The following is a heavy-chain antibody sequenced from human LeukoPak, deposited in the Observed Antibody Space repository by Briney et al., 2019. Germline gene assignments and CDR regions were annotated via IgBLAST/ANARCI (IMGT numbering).Heavy chain of an antibody. Sequence: GGSLRLSCAASGFRFDDSAMHWVRQAPGKGLEWVSGISWSSGTIAYADSVKGRFTISRDNTKNSLYLQMNSLRAEDTALNYCAKDRAQYYDNSGFTLDYWGQGTLATVSS. V-gene: IGHV3-9*01. CDR3: AKDRAQYYDNSGFTLDY. J-gene: IGHJ4*02. CDR2: ISWSSGTI. D-gene: IGHD3-22*01. CDR1: GFRFDDSA.